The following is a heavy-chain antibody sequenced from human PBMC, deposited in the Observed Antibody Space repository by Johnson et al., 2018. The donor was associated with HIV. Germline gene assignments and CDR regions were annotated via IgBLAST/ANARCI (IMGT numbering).Heavy chain of an antibody. CDR2: IGTAGDT. D-gene: IGHD6-19*01. J-gene: IGHJ3*02. CDR3: ARAGGGDSSGWYDAFDI. Sequence: VQLVESGGGLVQPGGSLRLSCAASGFTFSSYDMHWVRQATGKGLEWVSAIGTAGDTYYPGSVKGRFTISRENAKNSLYLQMNSLRAGDTAVYYCARAGGGDSSGWYDAFDIWGQGTMVTVSS. V-gene: IGHV3-13*01. CDR1: GFTFSSYD.